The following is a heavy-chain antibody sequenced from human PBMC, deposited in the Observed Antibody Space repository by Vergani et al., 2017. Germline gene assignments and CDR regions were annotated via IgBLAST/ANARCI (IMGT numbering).Heavy chain of an antibody. J-gene: IGHJ5*02. CDR3: ARDGCSSTSCPLNWFDP. V-gene: IGHV1-69*01. CDR1: GGTFSRYA. D-gene: IGHD2-2*01. CDR2: IIPIFGTA. Sequence: QVQLVQSGAEVKKPGSSVKVSCKASGGTFSRYAISWVRQAPGQGLEWMGGIIPIFGTANYAQKFQGRVTITADESTSTDYMELSSLRTEDTAVYYCARDGCSSTSCPLNWFDPWGQGTLVTVSS.